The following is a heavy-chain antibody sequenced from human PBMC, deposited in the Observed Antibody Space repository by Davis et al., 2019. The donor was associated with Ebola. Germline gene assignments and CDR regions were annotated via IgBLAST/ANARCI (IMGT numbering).Heavy chain of an antibody. CDR1: GFTFSDYY. D-gene: IGHD3-22*01. CDR2: ISSSGSTI. CDR3: ARDQYYYDSSGYPMGY. Sequence: GESLKISCAASGFTFSDYYMSWIRQAPGKGLEWVSYISSSGSTIYYADSVKGRFTISRDNAKNSLYLQMNSLRAEDTAVYYCARDQYYYDSSGYPMGYWGQGTLVTVSS. J-gene: IGHJ4*02. V-gene: IGHV3-11*01.